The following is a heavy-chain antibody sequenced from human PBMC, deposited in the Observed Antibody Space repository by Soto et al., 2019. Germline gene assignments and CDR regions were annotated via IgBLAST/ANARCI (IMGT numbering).Heavy chain of an antibody. J-gene: IGHJ4*01. CDR2: IYYSGST. V-gene: IGHV4-59*01. Sequence: SETLSLTCTVSGGSISSYYWSWFRQPPGKGLEWIGYIYYSGSTNYNPSLKSRVTISVDTSKNQFSLKLSSVTAADTAVYYCARDPHSTTYFAYWGHGPLVTVS. CDR3: ARDPHSTTYFAY. CDR1: GGSISSYY. D-gene: IGHD1-26*01.